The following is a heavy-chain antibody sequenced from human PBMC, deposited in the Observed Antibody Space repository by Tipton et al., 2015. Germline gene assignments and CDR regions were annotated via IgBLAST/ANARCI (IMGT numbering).Heavy chain of an antibody. D-gene: IGHD3-22*01. CDR3: ARAHYDSSGYYNDY. Sequence: TLSLTCIVSGGSINGSNNYWGWIRQPPGKGLEWIGTIYESGSTHYNPSLKSRVTISVDMSKNQFSLKLSSVTAADTAVYYCARAHYDSSGYYNDYWGQGTLVTVSS. V-gene: IGHV4-39*01. CDR1: GGSINGSNNY. CDR2: IYESGST. J-gene: IGHJ4*02.